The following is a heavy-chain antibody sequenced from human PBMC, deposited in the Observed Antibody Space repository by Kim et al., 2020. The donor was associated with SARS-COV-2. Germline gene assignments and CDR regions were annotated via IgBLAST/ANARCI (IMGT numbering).Heavy chain of an antibody. J-gene: IGHJ5*02. V-gene: IGHV7-4-1*02. CDR1: GYPFTHYH. D-gene: IGHD5-18*01. CDR2: LNTNTGNP. Sequence: ASVKVSCKASGYPFTHYHMCWVRQAPAQGLEWMGCLNTNTGNPTYALGFTGRFVFSFDTSVTTAYLQISSLKAEDTAVYYCARKGYGYWVFDPWGPGTVV. CDR3: ARKGYGYWVFDP.